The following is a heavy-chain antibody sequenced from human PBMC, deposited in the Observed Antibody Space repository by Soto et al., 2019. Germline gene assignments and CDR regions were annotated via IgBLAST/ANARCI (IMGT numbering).Heavy chain of an antibody. D-gene: IGHD1-1*01. J-gene: IGHJ4*02. V-gene: IGHV3-72*01. Sequence: EVQLVESGGGLVQPGGSLRLSCAVSGFTFSDHYMDWVRQAPGKGLEWVGRSTDQAHNFNTFYAASVKGRFMISRDDSKKSLYLQMNSLRIEDTAVYYCVRATTKATSCPSVDCWGQGTLVTVSS. CDR3: VRATTKATSCPSVDC. CDR2: STDQAHNFNT. CDR1: GFTFSDHY.